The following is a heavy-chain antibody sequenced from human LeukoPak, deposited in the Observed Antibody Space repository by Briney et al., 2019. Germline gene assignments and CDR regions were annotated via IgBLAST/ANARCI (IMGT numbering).Heavy chain of an antibody. V-gene: IGHV5-51*01. CDR3: ARLPYCSSTSCYLLDV. CDR2: IYPGDSDT. Sequence: GASLKISCKGSGYSFTSYWIGWVRQMPGKGLEWMGIIYPGDSDTRYSPSFQGQVTISADKSISTAYLQWSSLKASDTAMYYCARLPYCSSTSCYLLDVWGQGTTVTVSS. D-gene: IGHD2-2*01. J-gene: IGHJ6*02. CDR1: GYSFTSYW.